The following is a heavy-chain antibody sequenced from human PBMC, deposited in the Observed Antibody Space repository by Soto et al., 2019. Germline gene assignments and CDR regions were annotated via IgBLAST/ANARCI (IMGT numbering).Heavy chain of an antibody. V-gene: IGHV3-30-3*01. CDR2: ISYDGSNK. CDR3: ASNREYSSGWYGYYYGMDV. D-gene: IGHD6-19*01. Sequence: GSLRLSCAASGFTFSIYAMHWVRQAPGKGLEWVAVISYDGSNKYYADSVKGRFTISRDNSKNTLYLQMNSLRAEDTAVYYCASNREYSSGWYGYYYGMDVWGQGTTVTVSS. J-gene: IGHJ6*02. CDR1: GFTFSIYA.